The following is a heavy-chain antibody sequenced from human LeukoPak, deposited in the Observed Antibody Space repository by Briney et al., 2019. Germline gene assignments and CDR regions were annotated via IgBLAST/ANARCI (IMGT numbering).Heavy chain of an antibody. CDR2: INPNSGGT. CDR1: GYTFTGYY. Sequence: WASVKVSCKASGYTFTGYYMHWVRQAPGQGLEWMGWINPNSGGTNYAQKFQGWVTMTRDTSISTAYMELSRLRSDDTAVYYCARVPYGTLGYMDVWGKGTTVTVSS. V-gene: IGHV1-2*04. J-gene: IGHJ6*03. CDR3: ARVPYGTLGYMDV. D-gene: IGHD4-17*01.